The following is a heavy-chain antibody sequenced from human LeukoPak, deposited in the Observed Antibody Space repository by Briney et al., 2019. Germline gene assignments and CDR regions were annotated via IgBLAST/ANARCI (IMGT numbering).Heavy chain of an antibody. Sequence: SVTLSLTCTVSGYSISSGYFWGWIRQPPGKGLEWIGVYHVGTTDYNPSLKSRVTISVDRSKNQMSLKLSSVTAADTAVYYCARRLRGVRGVIRWHYFDYWGQGTLVTVSS. D-gene: IGHD3-10*01. J-gene: IGHJ4*02. CDR2: VYHVGTT. CDR1: GYSISSGYF. V-gene: IGHV4-38-2*02. CDR3: ARRLRGVRGVIRWHYFDY.